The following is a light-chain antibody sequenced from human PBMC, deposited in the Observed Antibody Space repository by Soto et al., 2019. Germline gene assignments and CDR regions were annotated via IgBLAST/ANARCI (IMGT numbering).Light chain of an antibody. CDR2: GAS. CDR3: QQYNNWPPT. J-gene: IGKJ1*01. Sequence: EIVLTQSPGTLSLSPGERATLSCRASQSVSNNYLAWYQQKPGQAPRLLIYGASNRATGIPDRFSGSGSGTEFALTISSLQSEDFAVYCCQQYNNWPPTFGQGTKVDI. V-gene: IGKV3D-15*01. CDR1: QSVSNN.